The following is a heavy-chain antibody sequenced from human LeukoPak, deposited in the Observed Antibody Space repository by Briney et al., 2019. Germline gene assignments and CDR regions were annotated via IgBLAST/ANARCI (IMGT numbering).Heavy chain of an antibody. CDR2: ISADNGNT. J-gene: IGHJ6*03. V-gene: IGHV1-18*01. D-gene: IGHD3-3*01. CDR1: GYTFTSYG. Sequence: ASVKVSCKASGYTFTSYGISWVRQAPGQGLEWMGWISADNGNTNYAQKLQGRVTMTTDTSTSTAYMELRSLRSDDTAVYYCARVGAYDFWSGLYYYYYMDVWGKGTTVTVSS. CDR3: ARVGAYDFWSGLYYYYYMDV.